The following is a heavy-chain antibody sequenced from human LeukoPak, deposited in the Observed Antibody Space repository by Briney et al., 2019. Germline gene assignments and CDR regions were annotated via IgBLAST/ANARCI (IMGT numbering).Heavy chain of an antibody. Sequence: SVKVSCKASGGTFSSYAISWVRQAPGQGLEWMGGIIPIFGTANYAQKFQGRVTITADESTSTAYMELSSLRSEDTAVYYCARGRLLRGDSSGYLGVYYYYYMDVWGKGTTVTISS. D-gene: IGHD3-22*01. CDR3: ARGRLLRGDSSGYLGVYYYYYMDV. CDR1: GGTFSSYA. CDR2: IIPIFGTA. J-gene: IGHJ6*03. V-gene: IGHV1-69*13.